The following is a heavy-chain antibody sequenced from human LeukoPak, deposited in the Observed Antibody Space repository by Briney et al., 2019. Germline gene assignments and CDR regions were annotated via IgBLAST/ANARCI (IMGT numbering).Heavy chain of an antibody. CDR2: IYTSGST. CDR3: ARGRDDILTGYFGTDNWFDP. Sequence: SETLSLTCTVSGGSISSYYWSWIRQPAGRGLEWIGRIYTSGSTNYNPSLKSRVTMSVDTSKNQFSLKLSSVTAADTAVYYCARGRDDILTGYFGTDNWFDPWGQGTLVTVSS. J-gene: IGHJ5*02. CDR1: GGSISSYY. D-gene: IGHD3-9*01. V-gene: IGHV4-4*07.